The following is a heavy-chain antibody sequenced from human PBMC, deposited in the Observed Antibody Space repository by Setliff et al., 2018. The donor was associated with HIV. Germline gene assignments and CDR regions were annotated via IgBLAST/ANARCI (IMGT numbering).Heavy chain of an antibody. V-gene: IGHV3-74*01. Sequence: GSLRLSCAASGFSISSYWMHWVRQTPGKGLVWVSRIKPDGSSIAYADSVKGRFTISRDNAKNTVYLQMNSLSAEDAAVYYCTRDPPTSGWYFDLWGRGTLVTSPQ. CDR2: IKPDGSSI. CDR3: TRDPPTSGWYFDL. D-gene: IGHD7-27*01. CDR1: GFSISSYW. J-gene: IGHJ2*01.